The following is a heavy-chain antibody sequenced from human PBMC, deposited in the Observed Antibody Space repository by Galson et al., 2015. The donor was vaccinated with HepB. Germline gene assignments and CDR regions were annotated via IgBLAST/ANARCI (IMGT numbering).Heavy chain of an antibody. Sequence: SLRLSCAASGFTFSDFYMSWLRQAPGKGPEWISYISGDGVNKKYADSVRGRFTIYRDNAENSLFLQMYSLRAEDTAVYYCARSAGWFDPWGQGTLVTVS. D-gene: IGHD3-10*01. J-gene: IGHJ5*01. CDR1: GFTFSDFY. CDR3: ARSAGWFDP. V-gene: IGHV3-11*01. CDR2: ISGDGVNK.